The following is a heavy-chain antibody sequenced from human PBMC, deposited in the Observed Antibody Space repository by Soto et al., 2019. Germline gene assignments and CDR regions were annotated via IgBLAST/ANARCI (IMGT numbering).Heavy chain of an antibody. D-gene: IGHD1-20*01. CDR1: GGSISTYY. V-gene: IGHV4-59*01. CDR3: AREQYNWKI. Sequence: SETLSLTCTVSGGSISTYYWIWIRKPPGKGLEWLGYIYYNGNSYYNPSLKSRLTMSVDTSKNQFSLRLSSATAADTAVYYCAREQYNWKIWGQGTLVTVSS. CDR2: IYYNGNS. J-gene: IGHJ4*02.